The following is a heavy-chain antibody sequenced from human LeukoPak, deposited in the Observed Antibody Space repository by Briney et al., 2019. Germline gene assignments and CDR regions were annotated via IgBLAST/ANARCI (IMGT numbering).Heavy chain of an antibody. CDR2: ISAYNGNT. V-gene: IGHV1-18*01. Sequence: ASVEVSCKASGYTFTSYGISWVRQAPGQGLEWMGWISAYNGNTNYAQKLQGRVTMTTDTSTSTAYMELRSLRSDDTAVYYCARDLSEYCSSTSCYRGGRFDYWGQGTLVTVSS. D-gene: IGHD2-2*02. CDR3: ARDLSEYCSSTSCYRGGRFDY. CDR1: GYTFTSYG. J-gene: IGHJ4*02.